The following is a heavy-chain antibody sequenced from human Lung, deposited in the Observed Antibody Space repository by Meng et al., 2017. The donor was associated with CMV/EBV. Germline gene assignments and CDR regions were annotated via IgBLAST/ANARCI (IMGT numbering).Heavy chain of an antibody. J-gene: IGHJ4*02. V-gene: IGHV3-13*01. CDR1: GFTFSTYD. CDR2: IGTVGDT. CDR3: ARARSPTHFDY. Sequence: GEXXTISCTASGFTFSTYDFHWVRQPIGKGLEWVSSIGTVGDTYSIGSVKGRFIIPREDAKNTVYLQMNGLRDGDTGLYYCARARSPTHFDYWGQGAVVTVSS. D-gene: IGHD2-15*01.